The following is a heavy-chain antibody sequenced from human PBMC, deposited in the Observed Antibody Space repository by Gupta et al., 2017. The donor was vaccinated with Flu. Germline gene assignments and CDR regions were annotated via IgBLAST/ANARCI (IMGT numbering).Heavy chain of an antibody. CDR1: GFTFTGYA. V-gene: IGHV3-23*01. J-gene: IGHJ6*03. CDR3: AKSGGNFWSGYVSGDFYMDV. Sequence: EAQLLESGGGLEQPGGSLSLSWAASGFTFTGYAMGWVRPAPGTGREWVSAISGSGSLTYYADSVRGRFTISRDNAQNTLYLHMSSLRVDDTAIYYCAKSGGNFWSGYVSGDFYMDVWGKGTTVTVSS. D-gene: IGHD3-3*01. CDR2: ISGSGSLT.